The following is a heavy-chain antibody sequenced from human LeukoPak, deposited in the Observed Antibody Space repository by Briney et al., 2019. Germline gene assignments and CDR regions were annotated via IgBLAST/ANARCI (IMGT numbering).Heavy chain of an antibody. CDR1: GYTFTSYG. CDR3: ARDLYYYDSSGYSVFDY. CDR2: ISAYNGNT. D-gene: IGHD3-22*01. Sequence: GASVKVSCKASGYTFTSYGISWVRQAPGQGLEWMGWISAYNGNTNYAQKLQGRVTMTTGTSTSTAYMELSSLRSEDTAVYYCARDLYYYDSSGYSVFDYWGQGTLVTVSS. V-gene: IGHV1-18*01. J-gene: IGHJ4*02.